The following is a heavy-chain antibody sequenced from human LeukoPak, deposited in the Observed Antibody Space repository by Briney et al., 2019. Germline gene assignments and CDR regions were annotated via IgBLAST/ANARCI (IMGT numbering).Heavy chain of an antibody. J-gene: IGHJ3*02. CDR1: GGTFSSYA. V-gene: IGHV1-69*05. CDR3: ARKGDAAFDI. D-gene: IGHD3-16*01. CDR2: IIPIFGTA. Sequence: SVTVSCKASGGTFSSYAISWVRQAPGQGLEWMGGIIPIFGTANYAQKFQGRVTITTDESTGTAYMELSSLRSEDTAVYYFARKGDAAFDIWGQGRMVTVSS.